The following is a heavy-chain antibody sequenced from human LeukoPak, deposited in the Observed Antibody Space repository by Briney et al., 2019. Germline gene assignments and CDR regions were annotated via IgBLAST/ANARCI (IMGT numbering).Heavy chain of an antibody. CDR1: GYTFTSYY. V-gene: IGHV1-46*01. CDR2: INTSGGST. Sequence: ASVKVSCKASGYTFTSYYIHWVRQAPGQGLEWMGIINTSGGSTSYAQKFQGRVTMTRDTSTSTVYMGLSSVRSEDTAVYYCARSGAIWYYYYYYMDVWGKGTTVTVSS. J-gene: IGHJ6*03. CDR3: ARSGAIWYYYYYYMDV. D-gene: IGHD2-2*01.